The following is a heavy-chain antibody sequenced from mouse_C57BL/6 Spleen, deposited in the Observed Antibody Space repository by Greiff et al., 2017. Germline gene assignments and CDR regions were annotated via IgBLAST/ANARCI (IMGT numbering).Heavy chain of an antibody. CDR3: ASPYDYDGYWYFDV. J-gene: IGHJ1*03. Sequence: EVMLVESGGGLVKPGGSLKLSCAASGLTFSSYTMSWVRQTPEKRLEWVATISGGGGNTYYPDSVKGRFTISRDNAKNTLDLQMSSLRSEDTALYYGASPYDYDGYWYFDVWGTGTTVTVAS. CDR1: GLTFSSYT. V-gene: IGHV5-9*01. CDR2: ISGGGGNT. D-gene: IGHD2-4*01.